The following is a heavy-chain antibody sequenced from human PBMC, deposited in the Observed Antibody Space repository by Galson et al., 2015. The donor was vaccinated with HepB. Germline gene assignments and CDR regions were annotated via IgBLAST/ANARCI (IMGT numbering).Heavy chain of an antibody. CDR1: GFTFSSYS. CDR3: ARDRYYSSDWWGGNAFDI. Sequence: SLRLSCAASGFTFSSYSMNWVRQAPGKGLEWVSSISSSSSYIYYADSVKGRFTIFRDNAKNSVSLQVNSLRAEDTAVYYCARDRYYSSDWWGGNAFDIWGQGTMVTVSS. D-gene: IGHD6-19*01. J-gene: IGHJ3*02. V-gene: IGHV3-21*01. CDR2: ISSSSSYI.